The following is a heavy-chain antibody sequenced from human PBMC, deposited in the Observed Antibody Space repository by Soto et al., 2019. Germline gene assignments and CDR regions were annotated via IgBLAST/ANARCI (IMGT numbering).Heavy chain of an antibody. J-gene: IGHJ6*02. CDR1: GFTFSSYG. D-gene: IGHD3-3*01. CDR3: ARRYYDFWSGYPPYYYYGMDV. V-gene: IGHV3-33*01. CDR2: IWYDGSNK. Sequence: GGSLRLSFAASGFTFSSYGMHWVRQAPGKGLEWVAVIWYDGSNKYYADSVKGRFTISRDNSKNTLYLQMNSLRAEDTAVYYCARRYYDFWSGYPPYYYYGMDVWGQGTTVTVSS.